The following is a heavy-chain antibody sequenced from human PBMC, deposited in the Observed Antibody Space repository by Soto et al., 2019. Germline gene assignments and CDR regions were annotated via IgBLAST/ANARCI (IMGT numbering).Heavy chain of an antibody. CDR2: ISGSGGSA. D-gene: IGHD3-10*01. Sequence: EVQLLESGGGLVQPGGSLSLSCAASGFTFSSYPMSWVRQAPGKGLEWVSTISGSGGSAYYADSVKGRSTISRDNYKNTRYLQVGRLRAEDTAVYYCAKQQGSFTPNYYSMDVWGQGTTVTGSS. V-gene: IGHV3-23*01. CDR3: AKQQGSFTPNYYSMDV. J-gene: IGHJ6*02. CDR1: GFTFSSYP.